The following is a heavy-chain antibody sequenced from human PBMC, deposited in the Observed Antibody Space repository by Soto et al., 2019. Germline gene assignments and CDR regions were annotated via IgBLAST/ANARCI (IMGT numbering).Heavy chain of an antibody. Sequence: SVKVSCKASGGTFSSYAISWVRQAPGQGLEGMGGIIPIFGTANYAQKFQGRVTITADKSTSTAYMELSSLRSEDTAVYYCARGLGSSWYKGEDAFDIWGQGTMVTVPS. D-gene: IGHD6-13*01. CDR1: GGTFSSYA. J-gene: IGHJ3*02. V-gene: IGHV1-69*06. CDR3: ARGLGSSWYKGEDAFDI. CDR2: IIPIFGTA.